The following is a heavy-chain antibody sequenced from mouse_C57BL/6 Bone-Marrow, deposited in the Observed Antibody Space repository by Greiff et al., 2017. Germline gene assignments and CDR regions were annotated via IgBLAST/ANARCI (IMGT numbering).Heavy chain of an antibody. CDR3: TTPFYYYGSRRFDY. J-gene: IGHJ2*01. D-gene: IGHD1-1*01. Sequence: EVQLQQSGAELVRPGASVKLSCTASGFNIKDDYMHWVKQRPEQGLEWIGWIDPENGDTEYASKFQGKATITADPSYNTAYLQLSSLTSEDTAVYYCTTPFYYYGSRRFDYWGQGTTLTVSS. V-gene: IGHV14-4*01. CDR1: GFNIKDDY. CDR2: IDPENGDT.